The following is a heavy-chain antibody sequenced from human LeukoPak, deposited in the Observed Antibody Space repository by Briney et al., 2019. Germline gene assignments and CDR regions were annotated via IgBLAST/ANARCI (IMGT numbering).Heavy chain of an antibody. CDR2: IGGSGDST. CDR3: ARDLDDDNVFAPLFQH. J-gene: IGHJ1*01. CDR1: GFTFRNYA. D-gene: IGHD3/OR15-3a*01. Sequence: QPGGSLRLSCAASGFTFRNYAMSWVRQAPGKGLEWVSAIGGSGDSTYYADSVKGRFTISRDNSKDTLYLQMNSLSADDTAVYYCARDLDDDNVFAPLFQHWGQGTLVTVSS. V-gene: IGHV3-23*01.